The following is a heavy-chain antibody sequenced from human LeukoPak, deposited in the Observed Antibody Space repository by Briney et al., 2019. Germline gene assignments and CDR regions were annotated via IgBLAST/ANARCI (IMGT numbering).Heavy chain of an antibody. Sequence: PSETLSLTCTVSGGSISSSSYYWGWIRQPPGKGLEWIGSIYYSGSTYYNPSLKSRVTISVDTSKNQFSLKLSSVTAADTAVYYCARALQSVFGSSMFPDEAVNYYYYMDVWGKGTTVTVSS. CDR3: ARALQSVFGSSMFPDEAVNYYYYMDV. J-gene: IGHJ6*03. V-gene: IGHV4-39*07. CDR2: IYYSGST. D-gene: IGHD2-2*01. CDR1: GGSISSSSYY.